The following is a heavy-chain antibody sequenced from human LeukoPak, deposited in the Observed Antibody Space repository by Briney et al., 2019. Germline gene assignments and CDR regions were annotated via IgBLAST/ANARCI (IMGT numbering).Heavy chain of an antibody. J-gene: IGHJ4*02. CDR1: GFAFGSEA. Sequence: GGSLRLSCVVSGFAFGSEAMSWVRQSPARGLEWVASISPGGGTTYYADYVKGRFTISRDNSENTLYLQMNSLRADDTAVYYCALDKISGTYYNYWGQGTLVTVSS. V-gene: IGHV3-23*01. D-gene: IGHD1-26*01. CDR3: ALDKISGTYYNY. CDR2: ISPGGGTT.